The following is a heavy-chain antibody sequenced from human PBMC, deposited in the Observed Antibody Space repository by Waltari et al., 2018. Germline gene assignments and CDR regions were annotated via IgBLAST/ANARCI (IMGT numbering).Heavy chain of an antibody. J-gene: IGHJ4*02. D-gene: IGHD4-17*01. CDR1: GGTFSSYA. V-gene: IGHV1-69*13. Sequence: QVQLVQSGAEVKKPGSSVKVSCKASGGTFSSYAISWVRQAPGQGLEWMGGFNPSFGKANDAQKFQGRVTITADESTGTAYMELGSLRSEDTAVYYCARDVWGGDYDPFDYWGQGTLVTVSS. CDR2: FNPSFGKA. CDR3: ARDVWGGDYDPFDY.